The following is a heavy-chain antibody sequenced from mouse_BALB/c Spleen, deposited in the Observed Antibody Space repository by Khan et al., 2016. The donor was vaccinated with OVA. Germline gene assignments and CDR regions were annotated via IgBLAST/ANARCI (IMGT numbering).Heavy chain of an antibody. CDR2: INPTSGYT. V-gene: IGHV1-7*01. CDR1: GYTFTSYW. CDR3: ARDRIDY. J-gene: IGHJ2*01. Sequence: QVQLKESGAELAQPGASVKMSCKASGYTFTSYWMHWVNQRPGQGLEWIGYINPTSGYTDYNEKFKDKATLSADKSSSTAYMQLSSLTSEDSAVYYCARDRIDYWGQGTTRTVSS.